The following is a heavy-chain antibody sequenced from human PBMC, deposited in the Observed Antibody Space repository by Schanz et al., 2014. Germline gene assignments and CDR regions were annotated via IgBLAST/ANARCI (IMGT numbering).Heavy chain of an antibody. J-gene: IGHJ4*02. CDR2: ISANSGGT. D-gene: IGHD1-26*01. Sequence: QVQLVQSGAEVKKPGASVKVSCKASGYTFTDYYIHWVRQAPGQGLEWMGWISANSGGTNYAQKFQGRVTMTRDTSISTAYMELSRLKSDDTAVYYCARDRDQWDGNYLDYWGQGTLVIVSS. CDR1: GYTFTDYY. CDR3: ARDRDQWDGNYLDY. V-gene: IGHV1-2*02.